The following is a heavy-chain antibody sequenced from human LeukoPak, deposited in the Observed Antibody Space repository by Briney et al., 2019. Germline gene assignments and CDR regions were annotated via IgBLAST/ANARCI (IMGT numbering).Heavy chain of an antibody. CDR3: AREASTFYDILTGYNDY. D-gene: IGHD3-9*01. Sequence: VASVKVSCKASGYTFTGYYMHWVRQAPGQGLEWMGRINPNSGGTNYAQKFQGRVTMTRDTSISTAYMELSRLRSDDTAVYYCAREASTFYDILTGYNDYWGQGTLVTVSS. CDR1: GYTFTGYY. CDR2: INPNSGGT. V-gene: IGHV1-2*06. J-gene: IGHJ4*02.